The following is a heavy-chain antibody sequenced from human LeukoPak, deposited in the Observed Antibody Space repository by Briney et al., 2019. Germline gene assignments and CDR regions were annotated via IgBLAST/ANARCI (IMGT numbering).Heavy chain of an antibody. CDR3: ARAHDYGEPLDY. CDR1: AGTFTSYA. Sequence: SVKVSCKPSAGTFTSYAISWVRQAPGQGREWMGGIIPIFGTANYAQKFQGRVTLTTDESTSTAYMGLSSLRSEDTAVYYCARAHDYGEPLDYWGQGTLVTVSS. V-gene: IGHV1-69*05. D-gene: IGHD4-17*01. CDR2: IIPIFGTA. J-gene: IGHJ4*02.